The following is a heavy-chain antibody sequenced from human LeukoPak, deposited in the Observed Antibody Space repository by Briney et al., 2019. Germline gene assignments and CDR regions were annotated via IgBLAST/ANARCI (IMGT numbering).Heavy chain of an antibody. V-gene: IGHV4-61*05. CDR3: ARASGGSDFDY. Sequence: SETLSLTCTVSGGSISSSSYYWGWIRQPPGKGLEWIGYIYYSGSTNYNPSLKSRVTISVDTSKNQFSLKLSSVTAADTAVYYCARASGGSDFDYWGQGTLVTVSS. D-gene: IGHD1-26*01. CDR2: IYYSGST. CDR1: GGSISSSSYY. J-gene: IGHJ4*02.